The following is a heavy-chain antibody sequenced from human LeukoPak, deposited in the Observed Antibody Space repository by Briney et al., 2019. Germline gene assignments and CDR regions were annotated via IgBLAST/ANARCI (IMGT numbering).Heavy chain of an antibody. Sequence: PGGSLRLSCAASGFTFSSYAMSWVRQAPGKGLEWVSAISGSGGSTYYADSVKGRFTIFRDNSKNTLYLQMNSLRAEDTAVYYCASLGRTIVVVTAIDYWGQGTLVTVSS. V-gene: IGHV3-23*01. CDR3: ASLGRTIVVVTAIDY. CDR1: GFTFSSYA. CDR2: ISGSGGST. D-gene: IGHD2-21*02. J-gene: IGHJ4*02.